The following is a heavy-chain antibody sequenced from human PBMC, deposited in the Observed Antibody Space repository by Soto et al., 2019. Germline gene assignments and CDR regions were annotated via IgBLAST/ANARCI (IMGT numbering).Heavy chain of an antibody. CDR3: ARGYSSSPYAFDI. V-gene: IGHV3-53*02. Sequence: EVQLVETGGGLIQPGGSLRLSCAASGFTVSSNYMSWVRQAPGKGLEWVSVIYSGGSTYYADSVKGRFTISRDNSKNTLYLQMNSLRAEDTAVYYCARGYSSSPYAFDIWGQGTMVTVSS. D-gene: IGHD6-6*01. J-gene: IGHJ3*02. CDR1: GFTVSSNY. CDR2: IYSGGST.